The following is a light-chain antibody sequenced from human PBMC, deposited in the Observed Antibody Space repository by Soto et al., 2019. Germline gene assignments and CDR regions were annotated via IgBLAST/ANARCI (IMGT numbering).Light chain of an antibody. J-gene: IGKJ5*01. CDR2: GAS. Sequence: EIVMTQSPATLPVSPGERATLSCRASQRISNNLAWYQQKPGQAPRLLIFGASFRATGIPARFSGSGSGTEFTLTISSLQSEDFAVYYCQQYNNWPPITLGQGTRLEIK. V-gene: IGKV3-15*01. CDR3: QQYNNWPPIT. CDR1: QRISNN.